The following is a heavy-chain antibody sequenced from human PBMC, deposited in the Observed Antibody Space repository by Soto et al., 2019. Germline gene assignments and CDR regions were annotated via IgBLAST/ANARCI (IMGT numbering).Heavy chain of an antibody. V-gene: IGHV4-31*03. Sequence: QVQLQESGPGLVKPSQTLSLTCTVSGGSISSGGYYWSWIRQHPGKGLEWIGYIYYSGSTYYNPSLKSRVTISVDTSKNQFSLKLSSVTAADTAVYYCASSSLYYYDSSGYHALSRFDYWGQGTLVTVSS. J-gene: IGHJ4*02. CDR3: ASSSLYYYDSSGYHALSRFDY. D-gene: IGHD3-22*01. CDR2: IYYSGST. CDR1: GGSISSGGYY.